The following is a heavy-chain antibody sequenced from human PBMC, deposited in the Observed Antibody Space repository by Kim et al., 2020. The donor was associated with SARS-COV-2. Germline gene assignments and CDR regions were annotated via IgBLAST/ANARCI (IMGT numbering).Heavy chain of an antibody. D-gene: IGHD5-18*01. Sequence: GGSLRLSCTASGFTFGDYAMSWVRQAPGKGLEWVGFIRSKAYGGTTEYAASVKGRFTISRDDSKSIAYLQMNSLKTEDTAVYYCASAMVYYYYYGMDVWGQGTTVTVSS. J-gene: IGHJ6*02. CDR3: ASAMVYYYYYGMDV. CDR2: IRSKAYGGTT. CDR1: GFTFGDYA. V-gene: IGHV3-49*04.